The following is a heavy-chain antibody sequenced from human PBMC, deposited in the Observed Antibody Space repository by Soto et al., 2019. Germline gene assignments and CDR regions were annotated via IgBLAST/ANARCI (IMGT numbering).Heavy chain of an antibody. CDR3: AKDEYPSGWYICYYFDQ. CDR2: ISGSDGTT. Sequence: EVQLLESGGGLVQPGGSLRLSCATSGFIFSGYAMTWVRQAPGKGLEWVSSISGSDGTTSYADSVKGRFTISRDKSKNTLYLHMNSLRAEDTAVYYCAKDEYPSGWYICYYFDQWGQGTLVTVSS. D-gene: IGHD6-19*01. CDR1: GFIFSGYA. V-gene: IGHV3-23*01. J-gene: IGHJ4*02.